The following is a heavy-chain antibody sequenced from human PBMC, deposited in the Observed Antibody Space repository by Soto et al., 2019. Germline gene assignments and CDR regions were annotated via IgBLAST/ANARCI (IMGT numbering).Heavy chain of an antibody. CDR3: ARGPLDDSRAYYHPYYFDY. D-gene: IGHD3-22*01. CDR2: ISSSGSTI. J-gene: IGHJ4*02. V-gene: IGHV3-48*03. Sequence: TRGSLRLSCAASGFTFSSNERNWVRQAPGKGLEWVSYISSSGSTIHYADSVKGRFTISRDNAKSSMYLQMNSLRADDTAVYFCARGPLDDSRAYYHPYYFDYWGPGTPVTVSS. CDR1: GFTFSSNE.